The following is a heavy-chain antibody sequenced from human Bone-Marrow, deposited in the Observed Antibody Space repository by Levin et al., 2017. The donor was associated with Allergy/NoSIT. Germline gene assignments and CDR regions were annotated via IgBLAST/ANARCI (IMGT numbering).Heavy chain of an antibody. CDR2: IGGSGGTT. CDR1: GFIFSSYA. Sequence: GGSLRLSCAASGFIFSSYAMTWVRQAPGKGLEWVSDIGGSGGTTSYADSVKGRFTISRDNSKNTLYLQMNSLRAEDTAVYYCARRTAGTSEIFYPDYWGQGTLVSVSS. CDR3: ARRTAGTSEIFYPDY. J-gene: IGHJ4*02. D-gene: IGHD3-9*01. V-gene: IGHV3-23*01.